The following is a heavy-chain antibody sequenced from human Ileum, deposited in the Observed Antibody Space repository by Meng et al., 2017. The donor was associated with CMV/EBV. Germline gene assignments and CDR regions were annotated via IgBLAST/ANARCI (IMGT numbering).Heavy chain of an antibody. J-gene: IGHJ3*02. D-gene: IGHD5-24*01. CDR3: ARDLGPKHDYNWRAFEI. CDR1: GVAVSSNF. CDR2: IYTSGTT. Sequence: GESLKISCAASGVAVSSNFFSWVRQAPGKGLEWVSVIYTSGTTYHTESVNGRFTISRDGSKNMVYLQMNSLRPEDTAMYYCARDLGPKHDYNWRAFEIWGQGTMVTVSS. V-gene: IGHV3-66*03.